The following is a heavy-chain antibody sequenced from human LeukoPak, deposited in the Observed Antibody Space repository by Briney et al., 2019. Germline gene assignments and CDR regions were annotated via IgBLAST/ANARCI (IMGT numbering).Heavy chain of an antibody. CDR1: GGSISSSSYY. V-gene: IGHV4-39*01. Sequence: PSETLSLTCTVSGGSISSSSYYWGWLRQPPGKGLEWIGSIYYSGSTYYNPSLKSRVTISVDTSKNQFSLKLSSVTAADTAVYYCAMIVPDNWFDPWGQGTLVTVSS. CDR3: AMIVPDNWFDP. J-gene: IGHJ5*02. D-gene: IGHD3-22*01. CDR2: IYYSGST.